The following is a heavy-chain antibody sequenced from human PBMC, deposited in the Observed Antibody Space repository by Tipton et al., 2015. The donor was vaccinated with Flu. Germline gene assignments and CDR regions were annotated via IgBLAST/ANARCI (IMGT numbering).Heavy chain of an antibody. CDR2: IHYSGST. J-gene: IGHJ4*02. D-gene: IGHD6-6*01. Sequence: TLSLTCTVSGGSISSGTYHWGWIRQPPGKGLEWIGTIHYSGSTYYNPSLKSRVTISVDTSKNQFSLKVSSVTAADTAIYYCARDPWAVPYYFDYWGQGTLITVSS. CDR1: GGSISSGTYH. CDR3: ARDPWAVPYYFDY. V-gene: IGHV4-39*07.